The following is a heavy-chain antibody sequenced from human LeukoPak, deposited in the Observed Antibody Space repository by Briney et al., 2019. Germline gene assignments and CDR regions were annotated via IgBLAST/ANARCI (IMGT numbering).Heavy chain of an antibody. CDR1: GGTFSSYA. V-gene: IGHV1-69*13. D-gene: IGHD3-3*01. CDR2: IIPIFGTA. CDR3: ARMGITIFGVVIMRYYGMDV. J-gene: IGHJ6*02. Sequence: ASVKVSCKASGGTFSSYAISWVRQAPGRGLEWMGGIIPIFGTANYAQKFQGRVTITADESTSTAYMELSSLRSEDTAVYYCARMGITIFGVVIMRYYGMDVWGQGTTVTVSS.